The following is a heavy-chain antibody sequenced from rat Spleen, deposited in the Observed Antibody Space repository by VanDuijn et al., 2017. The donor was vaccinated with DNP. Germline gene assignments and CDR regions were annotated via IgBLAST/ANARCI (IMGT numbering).Heavy chain of an antibody. J-gene: IGHJ4*01. Sequence: QVQLKESGPGLVQPSETLSLTCTVSGFSLTSGSVTWVRQPSGNRPEWMGRVWYDGDTAYNSALKSRLSISRDTSKNQVFLKMDSLQTDDTATYYCTRDRPIATVSPYGTDAWGQGTSVTVSS. D-gene: IGHD1-2*01. CDR2: VWYDGDT. CDR3: TRDRPIATVSPYGTDA. V-gene: IGHV2-63*01. CDR1: GFSLTSGS.